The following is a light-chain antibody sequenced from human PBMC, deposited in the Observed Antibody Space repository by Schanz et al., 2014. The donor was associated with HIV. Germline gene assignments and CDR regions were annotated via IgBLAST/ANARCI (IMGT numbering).Light chain of an antibody. CDR1: QGVTSN. CDR3: QQYNDWPRT. V-gene: IGKV3D-15*01. J-gene: IGKJ1*01. CDR2: GAS. Sequence: EIVLTQSPATLSVSLGEGATLSCRASQGVTSNLAWYQQQPGQAPRLLIYGASTRAPGIPARFRGTGSGTKLTLTISRLQSEDFAVYYCQQYNDWPRTFGQGTKVEIK.